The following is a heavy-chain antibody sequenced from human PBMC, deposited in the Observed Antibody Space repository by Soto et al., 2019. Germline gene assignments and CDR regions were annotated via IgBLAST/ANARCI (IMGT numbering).Heavy chain of an antibody. V-gene: IGHV4-34*01. CDR3: ARATYYYDRSGYLYYFDY. CDR1: GGSFSGYY. Sequence: PSETLSLTCAVYGGSFSGYYWSWIRQPPGKGLEWIGEINHSGSTNYNTSLKSRVIISVDKSKNQFSLKLSSVTAADTAVYYCARATYYYDRSGYLYYFDYWGQGTLVTVSS. D-gene: IGHD3-22*01. J-gene: IGHJ4*02. CDR2: INHSGST.